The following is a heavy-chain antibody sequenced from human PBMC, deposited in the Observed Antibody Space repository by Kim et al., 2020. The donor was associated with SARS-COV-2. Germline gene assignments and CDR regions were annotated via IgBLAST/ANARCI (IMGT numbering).Heavy chain of an antibody. J-gene: IGHJ2*01. V-gene: IGHV3-15*01. CDR2: IKSKTDGGTT. CDR1: GFTFSNAW. CDR3: TTESPGGDISSWHWYFDL. Sequence: GGSLRLSCAASGFTFSNAWMSWVRQAPGKGLEWVGRIKSKTDGGTTDYAAPVKGRFTISRDDSKNTLYLQMNSLKTEDTAVYYCTTESPGGDISSWHWYFDLWGRGTLVTVSS. D-gene: IGHD6-13*01.